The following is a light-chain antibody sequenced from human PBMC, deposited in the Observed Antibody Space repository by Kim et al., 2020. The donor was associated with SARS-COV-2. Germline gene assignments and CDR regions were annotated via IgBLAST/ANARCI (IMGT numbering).Light chain of an antibody. V-gene: IGKV3-20*01. J-gene: IGKJ2*01. Sequence: PGERPTLSCWASQSVSSSYLAWYQQKPGQAPRLLIYGASSRATGIPDRFSGSGSGTDFTLTISRLEPEDFAVYYCQQDGSSPPYTFGQGTKLEI. CDR3: QQDGSSPPYT. CDR2: GAS. CDR1: QSVSSSY.